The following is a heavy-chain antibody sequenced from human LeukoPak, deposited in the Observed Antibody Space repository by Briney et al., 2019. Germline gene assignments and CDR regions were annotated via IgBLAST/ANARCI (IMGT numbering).Heavy chain of an antibody. Sequence: PSETLSLTCTVSGGSISSYYWSWIRQPPGKGLEWIGYIYYSGSTNYNPSLKSRVTISVDTSKNQFSLKLSSVTAADTAVYYCARAALTGYYSPFDYWGQGTLVTVSS. CDR3: ARAALTGYYSPFDY. CDR1: GGSISSYY. V-gene: IGHV4-59*01. D-gene: IGHD3-9*01. CDR2: IYYSGST. J-gene: IGHJ4*02.